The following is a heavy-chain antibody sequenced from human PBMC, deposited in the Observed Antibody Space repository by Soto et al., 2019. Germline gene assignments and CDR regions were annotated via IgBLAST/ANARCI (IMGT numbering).Heavy chain of an antibody. CDR3: ARLLGGGLRDY. Sequence: SETLSLTCTVSGGSISSYYWSWIRQPPGKGLEWIGYIYYSGSTNYNPSLKSRVTISVDTSKNQFSLKLSSVTAADTAVYYCARLLGGGLRDYWGQGTLVTVSS. V-gene: IGHV4-59*08. J-gene: IGHJ4*02. CDR2: IYYSGST. D-gene: IGHD4-17*01. CDR1: GGSISSYY.